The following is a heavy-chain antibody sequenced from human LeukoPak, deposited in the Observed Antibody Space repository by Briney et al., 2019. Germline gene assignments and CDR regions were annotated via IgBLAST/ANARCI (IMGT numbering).Heavy chain of an antibody. CDR2: ISGSGGST. CDR1: GFTFSSYA. D-gene: IGHD3-10*01. Sequence: GGSLRLSCAASGFTFSSYAMSWVRQAPGKGLEWVSAISGSGGSTYYADSVKGRFTISRDNSKNTLYLQMNSLRAEDTAVYCCAKEGPLLWFGELLGPYGMDVWGQGTTVTVSS. V-gene: IGHV3-23*01. J-gene: IGHJ6*02. CDR3: AKEGPLLWFGELLGPYGMDV.